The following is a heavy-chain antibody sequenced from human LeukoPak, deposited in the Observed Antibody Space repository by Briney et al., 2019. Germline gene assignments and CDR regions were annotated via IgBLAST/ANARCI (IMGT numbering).Heavy chain of an antibody. J-gene: IGHJ4*02. V-gene: IGHV7-4-1*02. CDR1: GYTFTSYG. Sequence: ASVKVSCKASGYTFTSYGISWVRQAPGQGLEWMGWINTNTGNPTYAQGFTGRFVFSLDTSVSTAYLQISSLKAEDTAVYYCARGAIAAAGTFDYWGQGTLVTVSS. CDR3: ARGAIAAAGTFDY. D-gene: IGHD6-13*01. CDR2: INTNTGNP.